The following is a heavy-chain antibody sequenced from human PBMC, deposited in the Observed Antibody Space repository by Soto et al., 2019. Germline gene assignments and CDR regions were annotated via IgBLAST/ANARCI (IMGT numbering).Heavy chain of an antibody. D-gene: IGHD3-22*01. J-gene: IGHJ6*02. CDR1: GFTFSSYA. CDR2: ISGSGSTI. Sequence: PGGSLRLSCAASGFTFSSYAMSWVRQAPGKGLEWVSAISGSGSTIYYADSVKGRFTISRDNAKNSLYLQMNSLRAEDTAVYYCAKSPSDYYDSRGYYSGYYYYGMDVWGQGTTVTVSS. CDR3: AKSPSDYYDSRGYYSGYYYYGMDV. V-gene: IGHV3-23*01.